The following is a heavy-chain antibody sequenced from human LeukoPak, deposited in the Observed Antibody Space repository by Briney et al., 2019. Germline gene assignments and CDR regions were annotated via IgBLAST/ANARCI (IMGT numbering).Heavy chain of an antibody. V-gene: IGHV3-23*01. CDR3: ASRITMVRGVITSHMRNDAFDI. CDR1: GFTFSSYA. CDR2: ISGSGGST. Sequence: GGSLRLSCAASGFTFSSYAMSWVRQAPGKGLEWVSAISGSGGSTSYADSVKGRFTISRDNSKNTLYLQMNSLRAEDTAVYYCASRITMVRGVITSHMRNDAFDIWGQGTMVTVSS. J-gene: IGHJ3*02. D-gene: IGHD3-10*01.